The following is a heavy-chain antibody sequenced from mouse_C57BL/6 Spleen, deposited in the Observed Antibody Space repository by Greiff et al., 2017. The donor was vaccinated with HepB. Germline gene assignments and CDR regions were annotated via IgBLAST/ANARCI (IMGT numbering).Heavy chain of an antibody. CDR2: IYPGDGDT. CDR3: ARNYYGSSYEYFDV. CDR1: GYAFSSSW. D-gene: IGHD1-1*01. J-gene: IGHJ1*03. Sequence: QVQLKQSGPELVKPGASVKISCKASGYAFSSSWMNWVKQRPGKGLEWIGRIYPGDGDTNYNGKFKGKATLTADKSSSTAYMQLSSLTSEDSAVYFCARNYYGSSYEYFDVWSTGTTVTVSS. V-gene: IGHV1-82*01.